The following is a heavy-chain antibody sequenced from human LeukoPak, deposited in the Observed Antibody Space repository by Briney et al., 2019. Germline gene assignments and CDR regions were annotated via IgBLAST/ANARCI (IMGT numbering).Heavy chain of an antibody. D-gene: IGHD3-3*01. J-gene: IGHJ6*03. Sequence: NPSEILSLTCTVSGGSISSYYWSWIRQPPGKGLEWTGYIYYSGSTNYNPSLKSRVTISVDTSKNQFSLKLSSVTAADTAVYYCAGQYYDFWSGYDYYYYYMDVWGKGTTVTVSS. CDR2: IYYSGST. CDR3: AGQYYDFWSGYDYYYYYMDV. V-gene: IGHV4-59*01. CDR1: GGSISSYY.